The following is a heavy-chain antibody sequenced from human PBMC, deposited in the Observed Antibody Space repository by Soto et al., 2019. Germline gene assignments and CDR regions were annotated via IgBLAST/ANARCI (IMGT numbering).Heavy chain of an antibody. CDR1: GYTFTSYA. J-gene: IGHJ5*02. CDR3: ARDRGVFVSLGFDP. Sequence: GASVKVSCKASGYTFTSYAMHWVRQAPGQRLEWMGWINAGNGNTKYSQKFQGRVTITRDTSASTAYMELSSLRSEDTAVYYCARDRGVFVSLGFDPWGQGTLVTVSS. V-gene: IGHV1-3*01. D-gene: IGHD2-8*01. CDR2: INAGNGNT.